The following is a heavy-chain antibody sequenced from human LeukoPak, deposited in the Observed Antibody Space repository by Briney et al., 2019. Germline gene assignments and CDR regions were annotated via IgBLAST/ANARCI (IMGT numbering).Heavy chain of an antibody. CDR1: TVSGSSGNW. J-gene: IGHJ4*02. CDR3: ARELLGAPTPGAY. V-gene: IGHV4-4*02. CDR2: VHKTGRT. Sequence: SETLSLTCALSTVSGSSGNWWSWVRQPPGKGLEWIGEVHKTGRTNYNPSLKTRVTISIDASKNQLSLELTSVTAADAAVYYCARELLGAPTPGAYWGQGTRVTVSS. D-gene: IGHD7-27*01.